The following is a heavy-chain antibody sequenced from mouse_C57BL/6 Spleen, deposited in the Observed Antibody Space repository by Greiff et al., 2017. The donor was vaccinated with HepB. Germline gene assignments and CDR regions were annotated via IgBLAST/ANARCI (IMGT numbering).Heavy chain of an antibody. CDR1: GYTFTEYT. J-gene: IGHJ3*01. Sequence: VMLVESGAELVKPGASVKLSCKASGYTFTEYTIHWVKQRSGQGLEWIGWFYPGSGSIKYNEKFKDKATLTADKSSSTVYMELSRLTSEDSAVYFCARHEERENDYRTWFAYWGQGTLVTVSA. CDR2: FYPGSGSI. D-gene: IGHD2-4*01. V-gene: IGHV1-62-2*01. CDR3: ARHEERENDYRTWFAY.